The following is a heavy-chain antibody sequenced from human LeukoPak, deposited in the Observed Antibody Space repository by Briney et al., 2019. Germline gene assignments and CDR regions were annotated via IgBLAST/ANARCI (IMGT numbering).Heavy chain of an antibody. V-gene: IGHV1-69*01. CDR3: ARDLAARPKTNDY. Sequence: SVKVSCKASGGTFSSYAISWVRQAPGQGLEWMGGIIPIFGTANYAQKFQGRVTITADESTSTAYMELSSLRSDDTAVYYCARDLAARPKTNDYWGQGTLVTVSS. CDR2: IIPIFGTA. CDR1: GGTFSSYA. D-gene: IGHD6-6*01. J-gene: IGHJ4*02.